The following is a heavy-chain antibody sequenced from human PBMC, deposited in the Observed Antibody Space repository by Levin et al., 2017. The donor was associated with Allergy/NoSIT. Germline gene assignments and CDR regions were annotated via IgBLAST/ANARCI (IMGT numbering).Heavy chain of an antibody. V-gene: IGHV1-69*13. Sequence: PGASVKVSCRASGGSLRTQRINWVRLAPGQGLEWLGGIIPSSGAPIYAQRFQDRVTISADASAITVYLEMTRLRFEDSGIYFCARGPYSGSYLDSWGQGTQLTVSS. CDR3: ARGPYSGSYLDS. CDR1: GGSLRTQR. J-gene: IGHJ4*03. CDR2: IIPSSGAP. D-gene: IGHD1-26*01.